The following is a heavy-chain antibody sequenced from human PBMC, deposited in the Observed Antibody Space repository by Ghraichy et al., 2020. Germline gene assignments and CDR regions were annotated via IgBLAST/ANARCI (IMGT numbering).Heavy chain of an antibody. D-gene: IGHD4-23*01. V-gene: IGHV4-39*01. Sequence: SETLSLTCTVSGGSISSSSYYWGWIRQPPGKGLEWIGSIYYSGSTYYNPSLKSRVTISVDTSKNQFSLKLSSVTAADTAVYYCARHNRRNDYGGKGRAFDIWGQGTMVTVSS. CDR1: GGSISSSSYY. CDR2: IYYSGST. CDR3: ARHNRRNDYGGKGRAFDI. J-gene: IGHJ3*02.